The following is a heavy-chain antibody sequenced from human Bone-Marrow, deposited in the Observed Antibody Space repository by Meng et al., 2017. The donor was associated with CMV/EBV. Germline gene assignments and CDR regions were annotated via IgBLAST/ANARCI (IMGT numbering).Heavy chain of an antibody. CDR2: INPNSGGT. Sequence: ASVKVSCKASGYTFTGYYMHWERQAPGQGLEWMGWINPNSGGTSYAQKFQGRVSMTRDTSISTAYMEMSRLRSDDTAVYYCARDLRRIAAAESGVGGMDVWGQGTTVTVSS. D-gene: IGHD6-13*01. J-gene: IGHJ6*02. V-gene: IGHV1-2*02. CDR3: ARDLRRIAAAESGVGGMDV. CDR1: GYTFTGYY.